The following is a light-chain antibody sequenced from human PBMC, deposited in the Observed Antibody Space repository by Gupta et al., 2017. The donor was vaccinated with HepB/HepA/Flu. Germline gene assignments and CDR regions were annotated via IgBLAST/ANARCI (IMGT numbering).Light chain of an antibody. CDR2: ANS. J-gene: IGLJ3*02. V-gene: IGLV1-40*01. Sequence: QSVLTQPPSVSGAPGQRVTISCTGSSSNIGAGYDVHWYQQLPGTDPKLLIYANSNRPSGVPDRFSGSKSGTSASLAITGLQADDEADYYCHSYDSSLSGWVFGGGTKLTVL. CDR3: HSYDSSLSGWV. CDR1: SSNIGAGYD.